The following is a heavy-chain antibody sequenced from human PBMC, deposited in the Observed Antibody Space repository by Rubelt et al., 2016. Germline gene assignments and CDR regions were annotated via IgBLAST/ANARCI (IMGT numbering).Heavy chain of an antibody. Sequence: QVQLQQWGAGLLKPSETLSLTCAVYGGSFSGYYWSWIRQPPGKGLEWIGEINHSGSTNYNPSLKSRVTISVDTSKNQFSLKLSAVTAADTAVYYCARLGGFPHYIDYWGQGTLVTVSS. CDR2: INHSGST. CDR3: ARLGGFPHYIDY. V-gene: IGHV4-34*01. D-gene: IGHD3-16*01. CDR1: GGSFSGYY. J-gene: IGHJ4*02.